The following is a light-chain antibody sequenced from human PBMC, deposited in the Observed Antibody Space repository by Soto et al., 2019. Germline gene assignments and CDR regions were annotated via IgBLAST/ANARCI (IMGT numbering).Light chain of an antibody. CDR1: SSDVGGYNY. J-gene: IGLJ1*01. Sequence: QSVLTQPASVSGSPGQWITISCTGTSSDVGGYNYVSWFQQHPGKAPKLMIYDVSSRPSGISNRFSGSKSGNTASLTISGLQAEDEADYYCSSYTTSSTYVFGTGTKVTVL. CDR3: SSYTTSSTYV. V-gene: IGLV2-14*03. CDR2: DVS.